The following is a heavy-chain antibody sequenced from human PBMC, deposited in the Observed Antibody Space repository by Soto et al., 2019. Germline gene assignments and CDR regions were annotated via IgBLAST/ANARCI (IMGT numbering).Heavy chain of an antibody. Sequence: ASVKVSCKASGYTFTNYGISWVRQAPGQGLEWMGWISAYNGNTKYAQKLQGRVTMTTDTSTSTAYMELRSPRSDDTAVYYCARDDYYDSSGYPLDYWGQGTLVTVSS. CDR2: ISAYNGNT. CDR1: GYTFTNYG. CDR3: ARDDYYDSSGYPLDY. V-gene: IGHV1-18*01. J-gene: IGHJ4*02. D-gene: IGHD3-22*01.